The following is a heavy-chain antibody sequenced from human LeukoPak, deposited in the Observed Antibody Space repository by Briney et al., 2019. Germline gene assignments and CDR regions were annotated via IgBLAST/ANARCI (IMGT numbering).Heavy chain of an antibody. CDR1: GFTFSSYW. J-gene: IGHJ3*02. CDR3: ARDMYDFWRTADSGDAFDI. V-gene: IGHV3-7*01. D-gene: IGHD3-3*01. Sequence: GGSQRLSCAASGFTFSSYWMSWVRQAPGKGLEWVANIKQDGSDRYYVDSVKGRFTISRDNAKHSLYLQMNSLTAEDPSVYYCARDMYDFWRTADSGDAFDIWGQGTMVTVSS. CDR2: IKQDGSDR.